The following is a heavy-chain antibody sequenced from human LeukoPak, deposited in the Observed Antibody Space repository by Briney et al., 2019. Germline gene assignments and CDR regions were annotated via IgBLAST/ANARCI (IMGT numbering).Heavy chain of an antibody. CDR1: GFIFSSYA. CDR2: ISYDGSNK. Sequence: PGGSLRLSCAASGFIFSSYAMHWVRQARGKGLEWLAVISYDGSNKYYSDAVKGRFTISRDNSKKTVYLQMDSLRGEDTALYHCARDPGHWFDPWGQGTRVTVSS. CDR3: ARDPGHWFDP. V-gene: IGHV3-30-3*01. J-gene: IGHJ5*02.